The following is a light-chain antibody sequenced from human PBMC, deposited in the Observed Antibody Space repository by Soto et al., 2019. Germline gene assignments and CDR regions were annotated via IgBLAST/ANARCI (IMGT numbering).Light chain of an antibody. V-gene: IGKV1-12*01. Sequence: DIQMTQSPSSVSASVGDTVTLTCRASQDISTWVAWYQQKPGKAPKLLISAASTLESGVPGRFSGSGSGTDFTLIVSSLQPEDFATYFCQQGDSFPFTFGGGTKVDI. CDR3: QQGDSFPFT. CDR2: AAS. CDR1: QDISTW. J-gene: IGKJ4*01.